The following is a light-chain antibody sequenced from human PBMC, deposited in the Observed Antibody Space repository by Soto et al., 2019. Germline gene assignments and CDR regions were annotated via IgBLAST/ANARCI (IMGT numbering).Light chain of an antibody. Sequence: AIQLTQSPSSLSASVCDRVTITCRASQGISSALAWYQQKPGKAPKLLIYDASSLESGVPSRFSGSGSGTDFTLTISSLQPEDFATYSCQQFNSYLFTFGPGTKVDIK. V-gene: IGKV1-13*02. J-gene: IGKJ3*01. CDR2: DAS. CDR3: QQFNSYLFT. CDR1: QGISSA.